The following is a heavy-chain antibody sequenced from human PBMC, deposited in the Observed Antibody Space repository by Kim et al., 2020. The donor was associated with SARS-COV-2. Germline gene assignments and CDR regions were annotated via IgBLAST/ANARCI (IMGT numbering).Heavy chain of an antibody. J-gene: IGHJ4*02. Sequence: GGSLRLSCSASGFTFSSYAMHWVRQAPGKGLEYVSAISTNGANTYYADSVKGRFTISSDNSKNTLYLQMSSLRVEDTAMYYCVTGSRAVRGEFDSWGQGT. V-gene: IGHV3-64D*09. CDR3: VTGSRAVRGEFDS. D-gene: IGHD3-10*01. CDR2: ISTNGANT. CDR1: GFTFSSYA.